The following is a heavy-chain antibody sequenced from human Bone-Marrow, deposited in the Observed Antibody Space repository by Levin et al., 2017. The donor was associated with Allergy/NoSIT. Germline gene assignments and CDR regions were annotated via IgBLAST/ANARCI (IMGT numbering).Heavy chain of an antibody. D-gene: IGHD2-15*01. CDR2: ISYDSTYK. Sequence: PGGSLRLSCAASGFTFNRYAMHWVRQAPGKGLEWVAVISYDSTYKYYADSVKGRFSISRDNSKNTLYLQLSSLRREDTAMYYCGRDGRFGGSTPTHSDSWGQGTLVTVPS. V-gene: IGHV3-30*04. CDR3: GRDGRFGGSTPTHSDS. CDR1: GFTFNRYA. J-gene: IGHJ4*02.